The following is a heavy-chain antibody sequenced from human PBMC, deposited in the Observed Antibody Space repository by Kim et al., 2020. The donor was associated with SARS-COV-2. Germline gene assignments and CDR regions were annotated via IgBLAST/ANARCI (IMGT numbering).Heavy chain of an antibody. CDR1: GLTFSSYW. CDR3: ARDLTVSTRGFDY. D-gene: IGHD4-17*01. V-gene: IGHV3-7*03. J-gene: IGHJ4*02. CDR2: IKEDGSET. Sequence: GGSLRLSCAASGLTFSSYWMSWVRQAPGKGLEWVANIKEDGSETHYADSVKGRFTISRDNAKRSLYLQMNSLKDDDTAVYYCARDLTVSTRGFDYWGQGTLVTVSS.